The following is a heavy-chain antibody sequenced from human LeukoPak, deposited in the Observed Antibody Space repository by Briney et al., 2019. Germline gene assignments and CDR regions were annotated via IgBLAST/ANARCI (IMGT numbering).Heavy chain of an antibody. Sequence: GGSLRLSCAASGFTFSSYEMNWVRQAPGKGLEGVSYISSSGSIRYYAHSVKGRFTISRDNAKNSLYLQMNSLRAEDTAVYYCARETDSTLFDYWGQGTLVTVSS. CDR1: GFTFSSYE. J-gene: IGHJ4*02. CDR2: ISSSGSIR. V-gene: IGHV3-48*03. CDR3: ARETDSTLFDY. D-gene: IGHD2-2*01.